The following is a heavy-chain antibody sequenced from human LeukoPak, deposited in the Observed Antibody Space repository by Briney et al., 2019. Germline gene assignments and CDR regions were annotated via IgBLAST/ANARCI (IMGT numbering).Heavy chain of an antibody. Sequence: PSETLSLTCTVSGASISSGDYLWSWIRQPPGMGLEWIGNIYYSGSTNYNASLKSRVTISIDTSKNQFSLNLSTVTAADTAVYFCARTIIIPRYYGFDVWGQGTTVTVSS. CDR2: IYYSGST. D-gene: IGHD3-10*01. V-gene: IGHV4-30-4*01. CDR3: ARTIIIPRYYGFDV. J-gene: IGHJ6*02. CDR1: GASISSGDYL.